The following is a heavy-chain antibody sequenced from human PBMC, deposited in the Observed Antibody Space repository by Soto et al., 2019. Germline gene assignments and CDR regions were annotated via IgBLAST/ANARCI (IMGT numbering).Heavy chain of an antibody. J-gene: IGHJ5*02. CDR2: IYYSGST. CDR1: GGSISSGGYY. D-gene: IGHD4-4*01. CDR3: ARDGGDLEARRAYSNYRSPLGWFDP. Sequence: SETLSLTCTVSGGSISSGGYYWSWIRQHPGKGLEWIGYIYYSGSTYYNPSLKSRVTISVDTSKNQFSLKLSSVTAADTAVYYCARDGGDLEARRAYSNYRSPLGWFDPWGQATLVTVSS. V-gene: IGHV4-31*03.